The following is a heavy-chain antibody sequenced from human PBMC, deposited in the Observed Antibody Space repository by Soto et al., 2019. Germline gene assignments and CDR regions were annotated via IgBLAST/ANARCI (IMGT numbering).Heavy chain of an antibody. V-gene: IGHV1-18*01. CDR2: ITIYNGDT. Sequence: GASVKVSCKASGYTFNNYGISWVRQAPGQGLEWMGRITIYNGDTNYAQNFQDRVTMTTDTSTSTAYMDLRSLRSDDTAVYYCARGPYWYDSSGYYRENFDFWGQGTLVTVSS. J-gene: IGHJ4*02. CDR1: GYTFNNYG. CDR3: ARGPYWYDSSGYYRENFDF. D-gene: IGHD3-22*01.